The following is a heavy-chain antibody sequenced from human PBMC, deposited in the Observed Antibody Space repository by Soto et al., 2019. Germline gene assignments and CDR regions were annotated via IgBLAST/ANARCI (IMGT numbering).Heavy chain of an antibody. CDR1: GFTFSSYS. V-gene: IGHV3-21*01. Sequence: EVQLVESGGGLVKPGGSLRLSCAASGFTFSSYSMNWVRQAPGKGLEWVSSISSSSSYIYYADSVKGRFTISRDNAKNSLDLQMNSLRAEDTAVYYCARGVGPSWSYYNSYFDYWGQEPWSPSPQ. J-gene: IGHJ4*01. D-gene: IGHD3-10*01. CDR3: ARGVGPSWSYYNSYFDY. CDR2: ISSSSSYI.